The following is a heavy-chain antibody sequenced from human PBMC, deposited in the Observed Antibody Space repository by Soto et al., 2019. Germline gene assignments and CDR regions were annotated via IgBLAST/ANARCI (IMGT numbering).Heavy chain of an antibody. CDR3: ASAYCSGGSCYPWYAFDI. CDR1: GGTFSSYA. V-gene: IGHV1-69*13. Sequence: SVKVSCKASGGTFSSYAISWVRQAPGQGLEWMGGIIPIFGTANYAQKFQGRVTITADESTSTAYMELSSPRSEDTAVYYCASAYCSGGSCYPWYAFDIWGQGTMVTVSS. D-gene: IGHD2-15*01. J-gene: IGHJ3*02. CDR2: IIPIFGTA.